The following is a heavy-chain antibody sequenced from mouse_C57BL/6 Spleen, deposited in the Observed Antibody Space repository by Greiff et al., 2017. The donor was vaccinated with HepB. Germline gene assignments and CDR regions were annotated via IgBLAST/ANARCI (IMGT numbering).Heavy chain of an antibody. V-gene: IGHV1-26*01. CDR3: ARPSYYSNYVGYFDY. CDR2: INPNNGGT. Sequence: EVQLQQSGPELVKPGASVKISCKASGYTFTDYYMNWVKQSHGKSLEWIGDINPNNGGTSYNQKFKGKATLTVDKSSSTAYMELRSLTSEDSAVYYCARPSYYSNYVGYFDYWGQGTTLTVSS. D-gene: IGHD2-5*01. J-gene: IGHJ2*01. CDR1: GYTFTDYY.